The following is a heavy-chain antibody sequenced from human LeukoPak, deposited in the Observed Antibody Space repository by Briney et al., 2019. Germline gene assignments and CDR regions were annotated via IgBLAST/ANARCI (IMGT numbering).Heavy chain of an antibody. V-gene: IGHV5-51*01. J-gene: IGHJ4*02. CDR3: TRHVAANGPYY. CDR1: GYSLSSHW. Sequence: GESLKISCQSSGYSLSSHWIGWVRQMPGKGLEWMGIIYPGDSETRFSPSFQGQVTISADKSISTAYLQWSSLKASDTAIYYCTRHVAANGPYYWGQGALVTVSS. CDR2: IYPGDSET. D-gene: IGHD6-25*01.